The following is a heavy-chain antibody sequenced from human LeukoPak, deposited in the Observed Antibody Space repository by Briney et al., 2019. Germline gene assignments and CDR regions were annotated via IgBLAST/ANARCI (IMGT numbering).Heavy chain of an antibody. V-gene: IGHV3-7*03. CDR2: IKQDGTKT. CDR1: GFNFRNSW. J-gene: IGHJ4*02. CDR3: ARDQYDTWSRRGNFDS. D-gene: IGHD3-3*01. Sequence: GGSLRLSCVASGFNFRNSWMTWVRQAPGKGLEWVASIKQDGTKTYYADSVKGRFTISRDNTKNSLYLQMNSLRAEDTAVFYCARDQYDTWSRRGNFDSWGQGTLVIVSS.